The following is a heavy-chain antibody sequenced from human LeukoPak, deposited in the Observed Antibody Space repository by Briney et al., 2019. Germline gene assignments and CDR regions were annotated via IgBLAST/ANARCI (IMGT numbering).Heavy chain of an antibody. D-gene: IGHD3-10*01. J-gene: IGHJ5*02. CDR2: ISAYNGNT. Sequence: GASVKVSCKASGYTFTSYGISWVRQAPGQGLEWMGWISAYNGNTNYAQKLQDRVTMTTDTSTSTAYMELRSLRSDDTAVYYCARDQWFGESLGWFDPWGQGTLVTVSS. V-gene: IGHV1-18*01. CDR1: GYTFTSYG. CDR3: ARDQWFGESLGWFDP.